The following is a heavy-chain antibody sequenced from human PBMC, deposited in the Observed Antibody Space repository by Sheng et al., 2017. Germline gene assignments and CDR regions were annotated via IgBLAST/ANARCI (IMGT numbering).Heavy chain of an antibody. CDR2: ISGSGGGT. J-gene: IGHJ4*02. V-gene: IGHV3-23*01. D-gene: IGHD2-2*01. CDR1: GFTFTTYT. Sequence: EVQLLESGGGLVQPGGSLRLSCAASGFTFTTYTMTWVRQAPGKGLEWVSAISGSGGGTYYADSVKGRFTISRDNSKNTLYLQMNSLRAEDTALYYCAKDYCGSTTCSFDYWGQGTLVTV. CDR3: AKDYCGSTTCSFDY.